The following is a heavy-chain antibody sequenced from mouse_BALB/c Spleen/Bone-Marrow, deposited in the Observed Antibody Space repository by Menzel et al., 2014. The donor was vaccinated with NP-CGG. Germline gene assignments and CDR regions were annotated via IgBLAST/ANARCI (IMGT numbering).Heavy chain of an antibody. D-gene: IGHD1-2*01. CDR1: GFSLTSYG. V-gene: IGHV2-9*02. Sequence: VKVVESGPGLVAPSQSLSITCTVSGFSLTSYGVHWVRQPPGKGLEWLGVIWAGGSTNYNSALMSRLSISKDNSKSQVFLKMNSLRTDDTAMYYCARGPFITTVHYYAMDYWGQGTSVTVSS. J-gene: IGHJ4*01. CDR2: IWAGGST. CDR3: ARGPFITTVHYYAMDY.